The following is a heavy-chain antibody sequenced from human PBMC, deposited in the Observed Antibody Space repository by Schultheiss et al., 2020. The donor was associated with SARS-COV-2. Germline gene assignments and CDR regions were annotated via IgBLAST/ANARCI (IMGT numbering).Heavy chain of an antibody. CDR1: GFPFSSYG. J-gene: IGHJ4*02. CDR3: ARGYSSSFRYFDY. V-gene: IGHV3-33*01. CDR2: IWYDGSNK. Sequence: GGSLRLSCAASGFPFSSYGMHWVRQAPGKGLEWVAVIWYDGSNKYYADSVKGRFTISRDNSKNTLYLQMNSLRAEDTAVYYCARGYSSSFRYFDYWGQGTLVTVSS. D-gene: IGHD6-6*01.